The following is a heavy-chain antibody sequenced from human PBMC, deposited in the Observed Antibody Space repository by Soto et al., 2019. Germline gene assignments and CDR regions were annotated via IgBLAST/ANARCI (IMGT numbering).Heavy chain of an antibody. CDR3: AKGFGISWQYGLDV. Sequence: EVQLLESGGGLVQPGGSLRLSCAASGFSFASYAMNWVRQAPGKGLAWVSGIRGSGGSTYYADSVKGRFTIARDNSKNTLYLQLGSLRVEDTAVYYCAKGFGISWQYGLDVWGQGTLVTVSS. D-gene: IGHD3-10*01. J-gene: IGHJ4*02. CDR1: GFSFASYA. CDR2: IRGSGGST. V-gene: IGHV3-23*01.